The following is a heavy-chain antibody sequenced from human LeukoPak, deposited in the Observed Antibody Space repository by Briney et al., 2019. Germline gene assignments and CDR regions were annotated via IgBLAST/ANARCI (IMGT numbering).Heavy chain of an antibody. V-gene: IGHV7-4-1*02. J-gene: IGHJ5*02. CDR3: ARGKQQLVGRWFDL. CDR1: GYTFTSYA. Sequence: GASVKVSCKASGYTFTSYAMNWVRQAPGQGLEWMGWINTNTGNPTYAQGFTGRFVFSLDTSVSTAYLQISSLKAEDTAVYYCARGKQQLVGRWFDLWGQGTLVTVSS. CDR2: INTNTGNP. D-gene: IGHD6-13*01.